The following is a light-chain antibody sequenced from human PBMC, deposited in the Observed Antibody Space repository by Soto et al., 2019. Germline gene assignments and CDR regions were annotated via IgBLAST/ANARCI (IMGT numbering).Light chain of an antibody. CDR1: QDISNY. J-gene: IGKJ1*01. CDR2: AAS. CDR3: QKYNSAPRT. V-gene: IGKV1-27*01. Sequence: DIQMTQSPSSLSASVGGRVSITCRASQDISNYLAWYQQKPGKVPKVLIYAASTLQSGVPSRFSGSGSGTDFTLTISSLQPEDVATYYCQKYNSAPRTFGQGTKVEIK.